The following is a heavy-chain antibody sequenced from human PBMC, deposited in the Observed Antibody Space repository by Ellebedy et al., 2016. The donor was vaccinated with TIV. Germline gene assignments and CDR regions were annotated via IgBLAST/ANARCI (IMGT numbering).Heavy chain of an antibody. D-gene: IGHD3-22*01. V-gene: IGHV1-2*02. J-gene: IGHJ4*02. CDR3: ARSVMKVVTAAPLGY. CDR1: GYTFTGYY. CDR2: LNVASTDT. Sequence: AASVKVFCKASGYTFTGYYIHWVRQAPGQGLEWMGWLNVASTDTNYAQRFRDRVNMTRDTSISTAYMDLSRLTSDETAVYYCARSVMKVVTAAPLGYWGQGTLVTVSS.